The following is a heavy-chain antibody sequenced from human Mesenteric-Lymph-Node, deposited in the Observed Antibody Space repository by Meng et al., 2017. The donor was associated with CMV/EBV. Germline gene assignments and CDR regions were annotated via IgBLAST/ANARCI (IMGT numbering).Heavy chain of an antibody. CDR2: ISSSGSTI. CDR3: ARGGSSDTRGYSYGYGDY. CDR1: GFTFSDYY. Sequence: GESLKISCAASGFTFSDYYMSWIRQAPGKGLEWVSYISSSGSTIYYADSVKGRFTISRDNAKNSLYLQMNSLRAEDTAVYYCARGGSSDTRGYSYGYGDYWGQGTLVTVSS. D-gene: IGHD5-18*01. V-gene: IGHV3-11*01. J-gene: IGHJ4*02.